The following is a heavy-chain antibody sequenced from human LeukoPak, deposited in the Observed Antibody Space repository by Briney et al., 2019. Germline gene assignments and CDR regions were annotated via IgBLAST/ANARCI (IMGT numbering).Heavy chain of an antibody. CDR2: INPNSGGT. J-gene: IGHJ4*02. V-gene: IGHV1-2*02. D-gene: IGHD5-24*01. CDR1: GXXFTXYY. Sequence: ASGXXFTXYYXXWVRQXPXQGXEWXXXINPNSGGTNYAQKFQGRVTMTRDTSISTAYMELSRLRSDDTAVYYCARTPPMATSERFLDYWGQGTLVTVSS. CDR3: ARTPPMATSERFLDY.